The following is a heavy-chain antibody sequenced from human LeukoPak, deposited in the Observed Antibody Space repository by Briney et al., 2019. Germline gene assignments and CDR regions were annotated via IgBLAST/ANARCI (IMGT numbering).Heavy chain of an antibody. Sequence: SETLSLTCTVSGGSISSGSYYWSWIRQPPGKGLEWIGSIYYSGSTYYNPSLKSRVTISVDTSKNQFSLKLSSVTAADTAVYYCARDRYCSSTSCILGAFDYWGQGTLVTVSS. D-gene: IGHD2-2*01. CDR3: ARDRYCSSTSCILGAFDY. CDR1: GGSISSGSYY. CDR2: IYYSGST. V-gene: IGHV4-39*01. J-gene: IGHJ4*02.